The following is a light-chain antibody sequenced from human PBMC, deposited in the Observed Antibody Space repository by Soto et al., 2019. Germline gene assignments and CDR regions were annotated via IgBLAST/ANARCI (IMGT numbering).Light chain of an antibody. CDR2: GAS. CDR1: QSLSINS. J-gene: IGKJ3*01. V-gene: IGKV3-20*01. Sequence: EIVLTQSPGTLSLSPGERATLSCMASQSLSINSLAWYQQKPGQSPRLLVYGASTRDTGIPDRFRGSGSGTDFALTISSLEPEDFAMYYCQQYDGSPLTFGHGTKVDIK. CDR3: QQYDGSPLT.